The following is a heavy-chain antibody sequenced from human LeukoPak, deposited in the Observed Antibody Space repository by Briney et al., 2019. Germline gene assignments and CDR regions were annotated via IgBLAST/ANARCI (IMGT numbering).Heavy chain of an antibody. V-gene: IGHV4-59*12. CDR3: ARARGGSSGFDFDY. CDR1: GGSISSYY. J-gene: IGHJ4*02. CDR2: IYYSGST. D-gene: IGHD3-22*01. Sequence: SETLSLTCTVSGGSISSYYWSWIRQPPGKGLEWVGYIYYSGSTNYNPSLKSRVTISVDTSKNQFSLRLRSVTAADTAVYYCARARGGSSGFDFDYWGQGTLVTVSS.